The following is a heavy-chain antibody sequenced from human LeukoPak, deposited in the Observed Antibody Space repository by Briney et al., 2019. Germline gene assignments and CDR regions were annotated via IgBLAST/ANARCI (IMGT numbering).Heavy chain of an antibody. Sequence: GGSLRLSCAASGFTFSTYGMHWVRQAPGKGLEWVAFIQHDGNIKYYADSVRGRFTISRDDSKNTLFLQMSSLRGEDTAVYYCAKGVLRNYLFDYWGQGTLVTVSS. J-gene: IGHJ4*02. CDR1: GFTFSTYG. CDR3: AKGVLRNYLFDY. D-gene: IGHD1-7*01. CDR2: IQHDGNIK. V-gene: IGHV3-30*02.